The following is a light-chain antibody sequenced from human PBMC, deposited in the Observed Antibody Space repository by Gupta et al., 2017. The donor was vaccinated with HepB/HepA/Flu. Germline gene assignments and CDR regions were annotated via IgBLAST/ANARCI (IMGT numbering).Light chain of an antibody. CDR1: PSVSTN. V-gene: IGKV3-15*01. Sequence: EIVMTQSPATLSASPGERATLSCRASPSVSTNLAWYQQKPGQAPRLLIYGASTRATGIPTRFSGSGSGTKFTLTISSLQSEDFAVYYCQQYNNWFRTFGQGTKVEIK. CDR3: QQYNNWFRT. CDR2: GAS. J-gene: IGKJ1*01.